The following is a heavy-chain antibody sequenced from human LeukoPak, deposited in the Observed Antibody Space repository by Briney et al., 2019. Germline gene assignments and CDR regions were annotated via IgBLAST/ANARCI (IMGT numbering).Heavy chain of an antibody. CDR2: IRSNGGST. J-gene: IGHJ6*02. CDR1: GFTFSTYA. Sequence: GGSLRLSCSASGFTFSTYAMHWVRHAPGKGLEYVSSIRSNGGSTYYAESVKGRFTISRDNSKNTLYLQMSSLRVEDTAVYYCVKDFGGPVYYYYGLEVWGQGTTVTVSS. D-gene: IGHD3-10*01. CDR3: VKDFGGPVYYYYGLEV. V-gene: IGHV3-64D*06.